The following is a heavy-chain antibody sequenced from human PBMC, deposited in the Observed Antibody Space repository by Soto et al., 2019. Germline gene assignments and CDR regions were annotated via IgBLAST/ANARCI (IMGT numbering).Heavy chain of an antibody. V-gene: IGHV1-69*01. J-gene: IGHJ6*02. CDR1: GGTFSSYA. CDR2: IIPIFGTA. D-gene: IGHD1-7*01. CDR3: ARGTFKLELSFYYYYGMDV. Sequence: QVQLVQSGAEVKKPGSSVKVSCKASGGTFSSYAISWVRQAPGQGLEWMGGIIPIFGTANYAQKFQGRVTITADESTSTAYMELSSLRSEDTAVYYCARGTFKLELSFYYYYGMDVWGQGTTVTVSS.